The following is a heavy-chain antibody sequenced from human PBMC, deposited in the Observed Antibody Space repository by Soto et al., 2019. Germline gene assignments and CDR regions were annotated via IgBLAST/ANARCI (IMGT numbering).Heavy chain of an antibody. CDR3: AKDSPVGVPLLRDLHD. CDR2: ISGSGGST. J-gene: IGHJ1*01. V-gene: IGHV3-23*01. CDR1: GFTFSNYG. Sequence: EVQLLESGGGLVQPGGSLRLSCADSGFTFSNYGMSWVRQARGKGLEWVSVISGSGGSTYYADSVKGRFTLSRDNSKNTVYLQMNSLRAEDTAVYYCAKDSPVGVPLLRDLHDWGQGTLVTVSS. D-gene: IGHD2-15*01.